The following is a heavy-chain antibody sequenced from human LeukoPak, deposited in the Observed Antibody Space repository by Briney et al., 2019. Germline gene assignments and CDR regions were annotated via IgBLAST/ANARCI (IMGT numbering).Heavy chain of an antibody. CDR3: ARTRDYDSSGYYYRHAFDI. CDR1: GGSISSYY. J-gene: IGHJ3*02. Sequence: SETLSLTCTVSGGSISSYYWSWIRQPPGKGLEWIGSIYHSGSTYYNPSLKSRVTISVDTSKNQFSLKLSSVTAADTAVYYCARTRDYDSSGYYYRHAFDIWGQGTMVTVSS. CDR2: IYHSGST. V-gene: IGHV4-59*08. D-gene: IGHD3-22*01.